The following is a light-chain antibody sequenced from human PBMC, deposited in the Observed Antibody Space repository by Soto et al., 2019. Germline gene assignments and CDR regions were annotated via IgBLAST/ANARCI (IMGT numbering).Light chain of an antibody. CDR1: QSVSSNY. J-gene: IGKJ2*01. CDR2: GAS. CDR3: QQYGSSSYT. V-gene: IGKV3-20*01. Sequence: TLSLSPGERATLSCRASQSVSSNYLAWYQQKPGQAPRLLIYGASTRATGIPDRFSGSGSGTDFTLTISRLEPEDFAVYYCQQYGSSSYTFGQGTRLEIK.